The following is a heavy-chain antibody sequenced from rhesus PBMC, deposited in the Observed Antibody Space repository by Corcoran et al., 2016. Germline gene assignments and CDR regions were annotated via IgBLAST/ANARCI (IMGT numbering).Heavy chain of an antibody. J-gene: IGHJ5-1*01. CDR2: IYGSSGST. CDR3: ARDRDNWNYGLDV. Sequence: QVQLQESGPGVVKPSETLSLTCAVSGYSISSGYDWSWIRQPPGKGLEGIGYIYGSSGSTHYNPTLKNRVTSSKDTSKNQFSLKRSSVTAADTAVYYCARDRDNWNYGLDVWGPGVLVTVSS. CDR1: GYSISSGYD. V-gene: IGHV4-76*01. D-gene: IGHD1-26*01.